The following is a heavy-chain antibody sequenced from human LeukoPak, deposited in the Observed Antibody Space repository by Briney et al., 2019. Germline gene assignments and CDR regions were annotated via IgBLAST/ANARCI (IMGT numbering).Heavy chain of an antibody. V-gene: IGHV1-69*05. CDR1: GGTFSSYA. CDR3: ARGNCGGDCSWRSSGAFDI. Sequence: EASVKVSCKASGGTFSSYAISWVRQAPGQGLEWMGGIIPIFGTANYAQKFQGRVTITTDESTSTAYMELSSLRSEDTAVYYCARGNCGGDCSWRSSGAFDIWGQGTMVTVSS. CDR2: IIPIFGTA. D-gene: IGHD2-21*02. J-gene: IGHJ3*02.